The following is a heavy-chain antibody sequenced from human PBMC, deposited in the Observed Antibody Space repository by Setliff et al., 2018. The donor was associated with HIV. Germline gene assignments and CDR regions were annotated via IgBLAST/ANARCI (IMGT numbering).Heavy chain of an antibody. CDR1: GPSINIHY. D-gene: IGHD4-17*01. Sequence: KSSETLSLTCTVSGPSINIHYWSWIRQSPGKGFEWIGYIYSTGSTNYNPSLQSRVTISMVASRNQFSLKVTSVTAADTAVYYCAKGAGFYGDYTFDHWGHGRQVTVSS. CDR2: IYSTGST. J-gene: IGHJ4*01. V-gene: IGHV4-59*11. CDR3: AKGAGFYGDYTFDH.